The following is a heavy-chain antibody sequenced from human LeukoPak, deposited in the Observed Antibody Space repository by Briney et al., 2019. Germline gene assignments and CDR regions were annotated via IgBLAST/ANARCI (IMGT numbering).Heavy chain of an antibody. CDR3: ARTRQPYYFDY. Sequence: GESLKISCKVSGYNFTDHWIGWVRQMPGEGLEWMGIIFPFDSDTRYSQSFQGLVTISADKSISTAYLQWSSLKASDTAMYYCARTRQPYYFDYWGQGTLVTVSS. V-gene: IGHV5-51*01. CDR2: IFPFDSDT. CDR1: GYNFTDHW. J-gene: IGHJ4*02.